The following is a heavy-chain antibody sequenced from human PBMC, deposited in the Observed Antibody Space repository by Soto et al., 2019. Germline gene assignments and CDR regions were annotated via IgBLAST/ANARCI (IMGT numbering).Heavy chain of an antibody. V-gene: IGHV3-23*01. CDR2: ISGSGGST. D-gene: IGHD6-13*01. Sequence: SGGSLRLSCAASGFTFSSFAMSWVRQAPGKGLDGVSSISGSGGSTYSAYSVKGRFTISIDNSNNTLYLQMSSLRAEDTAVYYCARGFSAGKGSPPDXWGQASLVTVSX. CDR1: GFTFSSFA. J-gene: IGHJ4*02. CDR3: ARGFSAGKGSPPDX.